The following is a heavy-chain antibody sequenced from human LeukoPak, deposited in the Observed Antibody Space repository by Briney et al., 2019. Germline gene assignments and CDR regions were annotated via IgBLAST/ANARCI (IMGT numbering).Heavy chain of an antibody. Sequence: ASVTVSCKASGYTFTGYYMHWVRQAPGQGLEWMGWINPDSGGTNYAQKFQGRVTMTRDTSISTAYMELSRLRSDDTAVYYCARDIGSFYVAYWGQGTLVTVSS. CDR2: INPDSGGT. V-gene: IGHV1-2*02. CDR3: ARDIGSFYVAY. CDR1: GYTFTGYY. D-gene: IGHD1-26*01. J-gene: IGHJ4*02.